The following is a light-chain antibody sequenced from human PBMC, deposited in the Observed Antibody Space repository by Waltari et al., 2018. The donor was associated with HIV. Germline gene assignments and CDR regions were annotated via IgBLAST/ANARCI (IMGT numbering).Light chain of an antibody. CDR2: KAS. CDR3: QQYNSYPRT. Sequence: DIQMTQSPASLSASVGDRVTIACRASQTIDRWLAWYQQKPGKAPRLLMYKASTLQSGVPYRFSGSGSGTEFTLTISSLQPDDFATYYCQQYNSYPRTFGQGTKVEIK. V-gene: IGKV1-5*03. CDR1: QTIDRW. J-gene: IGKJ1*01.